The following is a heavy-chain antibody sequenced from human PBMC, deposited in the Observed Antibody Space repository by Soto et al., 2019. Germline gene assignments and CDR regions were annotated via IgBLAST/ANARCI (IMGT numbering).Heavy chain of an antibody. CDR1: GGSISSGGYY. CDR2: IYYSGST. D-gene: IGHD3-10*01. Sequence: QVQLQESGPGLVKPSQTLSLTCTVSGGSISSGGYYWSWIRQHPGKGLEWIGYIYYSGSTYYNPSLKSRVTISVDTAKNQFSLKLRSVNAADTDVYYCAREEGTYYYGMDVLGQGTTVTVSS. V-gene: IGHV4-31*03. CDR3: AREEGTYYYGMDV. J-gene: IGHJ6*02.